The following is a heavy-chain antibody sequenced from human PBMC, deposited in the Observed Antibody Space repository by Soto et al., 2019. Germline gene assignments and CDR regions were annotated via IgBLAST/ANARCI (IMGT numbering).Heavy chain of an antibody. CDR3: ASMGYHYGSGSYPLDY. J-gene: IGHJ4*02. V-gene: IGHV4-59*08. CDR1: GGSISSYY. D-gene: IGHD3-10*01. CDR2: MYNSGST. Sequence: SETLSLTCTVSGGSISSYYLTWIRQPPAKGLEWIGFMYNSGSTHYNPSLKSRVTISLDTSKNQFSLNLRSVTAADTAVYYCASMGYHYGSGSYPLDYWGQGTLVTVSS.